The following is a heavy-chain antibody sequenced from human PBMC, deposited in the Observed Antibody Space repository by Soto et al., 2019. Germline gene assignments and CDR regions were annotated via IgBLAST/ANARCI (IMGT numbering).Heavy chain of an antibody. Sequence: GGSLRLSCAASGFTFSSYSMNWVRQAPGKGLEWVSSISSSSSYIYYADSVKGRFTISRDNAKNSLYLQMNSLRAEDTAVYYCARPPFSGRGNEWLLPSHFDYWGQGTLVTVSS. CDR3: ARPPFSGRGNEWLLPSHFDY. V-gene: IGHV3-21*01. CDR2: ISSSSSYI. J-gene: IGHJ4*02. CDR1: GFTFSSYS. D-gene: IGHD3-22*01.